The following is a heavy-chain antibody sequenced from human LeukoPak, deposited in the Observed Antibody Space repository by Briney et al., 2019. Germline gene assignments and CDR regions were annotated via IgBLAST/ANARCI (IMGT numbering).Heavy chain of an antibody. V-gene: IGHV3-33*01. D-gene: IGHD3-10*01. Sequence: PGGSLRLSCAASGFTFSSYGMHWVRQAPGKGLEWVAVIWYDGSKKYYADSVKGRFTISRDNAENSLYLQMHSLRAEDTAVYYCVRDGSGSVEFDYWGQGTLVTVSS. CDR1: GFTFSSYG. CDR2: IWYDGSKK. J-gene: IGHJ4*02. CDR3: VRDGSGSVEFDY.